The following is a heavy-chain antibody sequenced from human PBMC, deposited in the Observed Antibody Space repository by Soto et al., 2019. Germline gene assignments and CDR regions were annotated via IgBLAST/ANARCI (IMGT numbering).Heavy chain of an antibody. CDR2: IWYDGSNK. CDR1: GFTFSSYG. CDR3: ARDGDFGCSGGSCNYYYYGMDV. J-gene: IGHJ6*02. V-gene: IGHV3-33*01. Sequence: QVQLVESGGGVVQPGRSLRLSCAASGFTFSSYGMHWVRQAPGKGLEWVAVIWYDGSNKYYADSVKGRFTISRDNSKNTLDLQMNSLRAEDTAVYYCARDGDFGCSGGSCNYYYYGMDVWGQGTTVTVSS. D-gene: IGHD2-15*01.